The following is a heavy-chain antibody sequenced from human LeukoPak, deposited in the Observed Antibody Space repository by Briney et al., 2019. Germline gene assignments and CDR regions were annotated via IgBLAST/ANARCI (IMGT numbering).Heavy chain of an antibody. D-gene: IGHD3-10*01. J-gene: IGHJ4*02. CDR3: ARNYYGSGSYYSHFDY. Sequence: SQTLSLTCAISGDSVSSNSATWNWIRQSPSRGLEWLGRTYYRSKWDNDYAVSVKSRITINPDTSKNQFSMQLKSVTPEDTAVYYCARNYYGSGSYYSHFDYWGQGTLVTVSS. V-gene: IGHV6-1*01. CDR1: GDSVSSNSAT. CDR2: TYYRSKWDN.